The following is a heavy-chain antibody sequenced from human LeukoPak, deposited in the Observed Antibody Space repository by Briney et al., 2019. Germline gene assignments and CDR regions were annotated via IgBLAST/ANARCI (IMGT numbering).Heavy chain of an antibody. CDR3: ARGRYPYGMDV. D-gene: IGHD2-15*01. J-gene: IGHJ6*02. CDR2: IYSGGSP. V-gene: IGHV3-53*01. CDR1: GFTVSSNY. Sequence: GGSLTLSCAASGFTVSSNYMSWVCQAPGKGLEWVSIIYSGGSPNYADSVMGRLTISRDNSKNTLYLKMNSVRAEDTAVYYCARGRYPYGMDVWGQGTTVTVSS.